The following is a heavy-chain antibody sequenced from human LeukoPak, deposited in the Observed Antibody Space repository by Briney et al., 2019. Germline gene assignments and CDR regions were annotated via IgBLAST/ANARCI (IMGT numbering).Heavy chain of an antibody. V-gene: IGHV4-34*01. CDR2: INHSGST. CDR3: ARGHDSSGYYYFDY. J-gene: IGHJ4*02. Sequence: SETLSLTCAVYGGSFSGYYWSWIRQPPGKGLEWIGEINHSGSTNYNPSLKSRVTISVDTSKNQFSLKLSSVTAADTAVYYCARGHDSSGYYYFDYWGQGTLVTVFS. CDR1: GGSFSGYY. D-gene: IGHD3-22*01.